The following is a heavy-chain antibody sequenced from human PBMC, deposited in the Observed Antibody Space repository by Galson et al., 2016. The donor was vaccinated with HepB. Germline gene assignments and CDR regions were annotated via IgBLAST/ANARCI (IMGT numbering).Heavy chain of an antibody. CDR1: GFTFSDYY. J-gene: IGHJ2*01. Sequence: SLRLSCAGSGFTFSDYYMSWIRQAPGKGLEWVSYITASGNTIYYAHSVEGRFTVSRDDAKNSLYLQMNNLRAEDTAVYYCAGMYFHWYFDLWGRGTLVTVSS. V-gene: IGHV3-11*01. CDR2: ITASGNTI. CDR3: AGMYFHWYFDL. D-gene: IGHD2-8*01.